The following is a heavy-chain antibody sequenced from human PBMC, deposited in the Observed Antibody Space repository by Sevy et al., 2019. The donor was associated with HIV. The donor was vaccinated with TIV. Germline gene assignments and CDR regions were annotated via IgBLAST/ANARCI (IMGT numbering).Heavy chain of an antibody. CDR2: ISNDGTHT. CDR1: GFTFSNYW. Sequence: GGSLRLSCAVSGFTFSNYWMHWVRQVPVKGLVWVSRISNDGTHTSDADSVKGRFTISRDNAKNALYLQMNSLGAEDTAVYYCASDTNGYFDLDYWGQGVLVTVSS. J-gene: IGHJ4*02. V-gene: IGHV3-74*01. D-gene: IGHD3-22*01. CDR3: ASDTNGYFDLDY.